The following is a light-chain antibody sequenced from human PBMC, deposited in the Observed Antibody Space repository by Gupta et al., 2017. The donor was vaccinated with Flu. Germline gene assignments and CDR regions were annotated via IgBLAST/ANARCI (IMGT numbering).Light chain of an antibody. J-gene: IGLJ3*02. CDR2: WND. Sequence: VTIACFGGSSHSGSNYVYWYHQLPGTAPKLLIDWNDQRPSGVPDRFSGSKSGTSASLTITVLRSEDEADDYCAAWNDSLRGLLFGGGTKLTVL. CDR3: AAWNDSLRGLL. V-gene: IGLV1-47*01. CDR1: SSHSGSNY.